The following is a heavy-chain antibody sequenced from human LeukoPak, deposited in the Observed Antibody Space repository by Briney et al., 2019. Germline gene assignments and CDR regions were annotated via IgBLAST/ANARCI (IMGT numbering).Heavy chain of an antibody. CDR1: GFSFSRYW. Sequence: GGSLRLSCAASGFSFSRYWMHWVRQAPGKGLVWVSLINSDGTTTTNADSVKGLFTISRDNAKNSLYLQKNRLRAEDTAVYYCARDRSDRLAVAGTSAFDYWGQGTLVTVSS. J-gene: IGHJ4*02. CDR2: INSDGTTT. D-gene: IGHD6-19*01. V-gene: IGHV3-74*01. CDR3: ARDRSDRLAVAGTSAFDY.